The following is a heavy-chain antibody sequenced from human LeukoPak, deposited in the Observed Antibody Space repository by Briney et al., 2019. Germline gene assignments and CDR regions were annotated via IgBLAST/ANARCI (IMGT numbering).Heavy chain of an antibody. J-gene: IGHJ3*02. CDR1: GFTVSSNY. CDR3: ARGFDYYDSSGYNSDAFDI. D-gene: IGHD3-22*01. V-gene: IGHV3-53*01. CDR2: IYSGGST. Sequence: GGSLRLSCAASGFTVSSNYMSWVRQAPGKGLEWVSVIYSGGSTYYADSVKGRFTISRDNSKNTLYLQMNSLRAEDTAVYYCARGFDYYDSSGYNSDAFDIWGQGTMVTVSS.